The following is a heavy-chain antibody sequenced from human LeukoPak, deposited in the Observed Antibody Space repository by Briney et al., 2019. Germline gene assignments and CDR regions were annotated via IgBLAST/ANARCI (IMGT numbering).Heavy chain of an antibody. Sequence: PGGSLRLSCAASGFTFSSYGMNWVRQAPGKGLEWVSYISSSGSTIYYADSVKGRFTISRDNAKNSLYLQMNSLRAEDTAVYYCARGPMLRGIIIRRSKSGYFDYWGQGTLVTVSS. CDR1: GFTFSSYG. CDR3: ARGPMLRGIIIRRSKSGYFDY. D-gene: IGHD3-10*01. CDR2: ISSSGSTI. J-gene: IGHJ4*02. V-gene: IGHV3-48*04.